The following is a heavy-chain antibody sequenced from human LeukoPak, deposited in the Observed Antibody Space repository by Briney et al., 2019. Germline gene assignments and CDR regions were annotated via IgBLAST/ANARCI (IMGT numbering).Heavy chain of an antibody. CDR3: AGGYGSGSRIPN. CDR2: IYTSGSP. V-gene: IGHV4-4*07. D-gene: IGHD3-10*01. J-gene: IGHJ4*02. Sequence: ASETLSLTCTVSGGSISSYYWSWIRQPAGKGLEWIGRIYTSGSPNYNPSLKSRVTISEDRSKNQFSLKLSSVTAADTAVYYCAGGYGSGSRIPNWGQGTLVTVSS. CDR1: GGSISSYY.